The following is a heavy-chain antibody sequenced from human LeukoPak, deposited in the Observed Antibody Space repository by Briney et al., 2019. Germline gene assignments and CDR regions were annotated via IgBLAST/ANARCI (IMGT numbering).Heavy chain of an antibody. CDR2: ISAYNGNT. V-gene: IGHV1-18*01. Sequence: EASVKVSCKASGYTFTSYGISWVRQAPGQGLEWMGWISAYNGNTNYAQKLQGRVTMTTDTSTSTAYMELRSLRSDDTAVYYCARAIGHSSSWYPVPFDPWGQGTLVTVSS. CDR3: ARAIGHSSSWYPVPFDP. CDR1: GYTFTSYG. J-gene: IGHJ5*02. D-gene: IGHD6-13*01.